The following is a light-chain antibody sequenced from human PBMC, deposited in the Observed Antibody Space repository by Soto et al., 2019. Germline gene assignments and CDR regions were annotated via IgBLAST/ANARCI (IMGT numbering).Light chain of an antibody. J-gene: IGKJ1*01. CDR3: QQYNNWPGT. CDR1: QSVSSN. CDR2: GAS. V-gene: IGKV3-15*01. Sequence: EIVMTQYPATLSVSAGERATFSCRASQSVSSNLAWYQQKPGQAPRLLIYGASTRATGIPARFSGCGSGTEFTLTISSLQSEDFAVYYCQQYNNWPGTFGQGTKVDIK.